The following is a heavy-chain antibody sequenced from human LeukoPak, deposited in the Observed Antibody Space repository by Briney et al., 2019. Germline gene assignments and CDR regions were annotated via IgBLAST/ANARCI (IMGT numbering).Heavy chain of an antibody. D-gene: IGHD1-26*01. V-gene: IGHV4-39*07. J-gene: IGHJ4*02. CDR2: LYYSGKT. Sequence: PSDTLSLTCIISGGSISSTTYYWGWIRQPPGKGLEWIGTLYYSGKTYYNPSLKSRVTISIDTSKNQFSLKLSSVTAADTAVYYCARGYSGSYGYFDYWGQGTLVTVSS. CDR3: ARGYSGSYGYFDY. CDR1: GGSISSTTYY.